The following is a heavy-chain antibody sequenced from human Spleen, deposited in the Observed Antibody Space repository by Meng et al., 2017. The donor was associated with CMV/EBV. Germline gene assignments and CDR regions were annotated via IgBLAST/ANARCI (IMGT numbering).Heavy chain of an antibody. V-gene: IGHV3-23*01. CDR1: GFTFRTYT. Sequence: ETLSLTCVASGFTFRTYTMNWVRQAPGKGLEWVSPITGSGGSTYYADSVKGRFTISRDNSKNTLYLQMNSLRAEDTAVYYCAIIEMATLDYWGQGTLVTVSS. CDR2: ITGSGGST. CDR3: AIIEMATLDY. J-gene: IGHJ4*02. D-gene: IGHD5-24*01.